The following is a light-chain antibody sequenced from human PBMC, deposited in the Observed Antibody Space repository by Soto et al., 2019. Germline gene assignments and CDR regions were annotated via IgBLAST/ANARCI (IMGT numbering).Light chain of an antibody. CDR2: GAS. V-gene: IGKV3-15*01. CDR3: QQYNNWPPWT. J-gene: IGKJ1*01. CDR1: QSVSTN. Sequence: IVMTQSPATLSVSPGEKATLSCRASQSVSTNLAWYQQKPGQAPRLLIYGASTRATGVPARFSDSGSETEFTLTISSLQSEDFAVYFCQQYNNWPPWTFGQGTKVDIK.